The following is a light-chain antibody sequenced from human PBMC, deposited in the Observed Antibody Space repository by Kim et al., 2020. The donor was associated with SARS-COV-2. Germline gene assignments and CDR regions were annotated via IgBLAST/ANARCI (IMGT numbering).Light chain of an antibody. Sequence: RVHITSSRTTSNVGAGYYVLSYQQPPRAAPKHLIYTNIYRPSGVPDRFFGSKSGTSASLAITGLQAADEADYYCQSYDSSLGGSVFGGGTQLTVL. CDR2: TNI. V-gene: IGLV1-40*01. CDR1: TSNVGAGYY. J-gene: IGLJ2*01. CDR3: QSYDSSLGGSV.